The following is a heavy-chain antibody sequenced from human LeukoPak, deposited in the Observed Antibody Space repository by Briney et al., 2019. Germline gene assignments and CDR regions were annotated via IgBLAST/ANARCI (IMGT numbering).Heavy chain of an antibody. D-gene: IGHD3-9*01. Sequence: GGSLRLSCEGSAFIFSGHWMNWVRQTPGKGLEWVASIKEDGSERQYVDSVKGRFSISRDNTKGSLFLQLNSLRAEDTAVYYCARDFDRTGDFHHFDYWGPGTLVTVSS. J-gene: IGHJ4*02. CDR1: AFIFSGHW. CDR2: IKEDGSER. V-gene: IGHV3-7*03. CDR3: ARDFDRTGDFHHFDY.